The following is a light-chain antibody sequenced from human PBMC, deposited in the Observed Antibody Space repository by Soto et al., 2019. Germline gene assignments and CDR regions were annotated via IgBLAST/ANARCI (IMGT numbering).Light chain of an antibody. CDR2: DAS. J-gene: IGKJ2*01. CDR1: QDIRNY. V-gene: IGKV1-33*01. Sequence: DIPMTQSPSSLSASVGDRVTITCQASQDIRNYLNWYQQKPGKAPKLLIYDASNLETGVPSRFSGSGSGTDFTFTIISLQPDDIATYYCQQYGNLPYTFGQGTKLEIK. CDR3: QQYGNLPYT.